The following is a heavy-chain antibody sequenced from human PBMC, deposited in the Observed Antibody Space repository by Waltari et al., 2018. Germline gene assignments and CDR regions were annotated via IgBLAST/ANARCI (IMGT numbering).Heavy chain of an antibody. Sequence: EVRLVESGGGLVQPGGSLRLSCAASGFAFANYGMSWVRQAPGKGIECVSRISGSGGTTYDADSVKGRFTMSKDNSKNTLFLQMNSLRVDDTADYYCAKSSGSYYEVFDYWGRGTLVTVSS. V-gene: IGHV3-23*04. CDR2: ISGSGGTT. CDR1: GFAFANYG. D-gene: IGHD1-26*01. J-gene: IGHJ4*02. CDR3: AKSSGSYYEVFDY.